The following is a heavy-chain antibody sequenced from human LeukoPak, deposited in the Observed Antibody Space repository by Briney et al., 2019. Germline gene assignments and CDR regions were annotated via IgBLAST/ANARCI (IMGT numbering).Heavy chain of an antibody. J-gene: IGHJ4*02. CDR3: ARDGSLPDY. V-gene: IGHV3-74*01. CDR1: GFTFSNYW. D-gene: IGHD1-26*01. CDR2: ITSDGSRT. Sequence: QPGGSLRLSCAASGFTFSNYWMHWVRRAPGKGPVWVPRITSDGSRTSYADSVKGGFTISRDNVKNTLFLQMSSLRAEDTAMYYCARDGSLPDYWGQGTLVTVSS.